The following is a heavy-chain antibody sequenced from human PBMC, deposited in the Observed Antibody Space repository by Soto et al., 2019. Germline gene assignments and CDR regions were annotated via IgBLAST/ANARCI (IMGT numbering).Heavy chain of an antibody. Sequence: QVHLQESGPGLVKPSETLSLTCTVSGGSINNHYWSWIRQPPGKGLEWIGYIYYTGSTNYNPSLKSRVTMSVETSQNQFSLNLTSLTAADTAIYYCARANWYSEYWGQGTLITVSS. CDR1: GGSINNHY. CDR2: IYYTGST. J-gene: IGHJ4*02. CDR3: ARANWYSEY. V-gene: IGHV4-59*11. D-gene: IGHD7-27*01.